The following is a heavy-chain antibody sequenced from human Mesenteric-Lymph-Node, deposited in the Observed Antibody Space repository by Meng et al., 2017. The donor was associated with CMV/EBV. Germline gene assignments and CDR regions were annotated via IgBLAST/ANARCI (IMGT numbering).Heavy chain of an antibody. CDR1: GFTFSSYR. CDR3: ARGGDFDFPYGMDV. J-gene: IGHJ6*02. CDR2: ISSSSVFI. Sequence: GESLKISCAASGFTFSSYRMKWVRQAPGKGLEWVASISSSSVFIHYGDSVEGRFTISRDNAKNSLYLQMNSLRVEDTAVYYCARGGDFDFPYGMDVWGQGTTVTVSS. V-gene: IGHV3-21*01. D-gene: IGHD3-3*01.